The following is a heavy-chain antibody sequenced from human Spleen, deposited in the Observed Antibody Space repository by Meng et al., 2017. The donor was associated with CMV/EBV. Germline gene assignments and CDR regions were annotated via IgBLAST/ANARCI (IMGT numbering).Heavy chain of an antibody. CDR2: ISAYNGNP. J-gene: IGHJ4*02. CDR1: GYLFTSYG. Sequence: CKASGYLFTSYGISWVRQAPGQGLEWMGWISAYNGNPNYAQKLQGRVTMTTDTSTSTAYMELRSLRSDDTAVYYCAGGRDGYSYYFDYWGQGTLVTVSS. V-gene: IGHV1-18*01. D-gene: IGHD5-24*01. CDR3: AGGRDGYSYYFDY.